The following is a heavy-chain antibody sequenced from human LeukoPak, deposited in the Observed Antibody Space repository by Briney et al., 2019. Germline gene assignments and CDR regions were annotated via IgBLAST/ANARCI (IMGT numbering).Heavy chain of an antibody. Sequence: ASVKVSCKVSGYTLTELSMHWVRQAPGKGLEWMGGFDPEDGETIYAQKFQGRVTMTEDTSTDTAYMELSSLRSEDTAVYYCATLRWLVPPYYYYGMDVWGQGTTVTVSS. CDR3: ATLRWLVPPYYYYGMDV. CDR1: GYTLTELS. CDR2: FDPEDGET. J-gene: IGHJ6*02. V-gene: IGHV1-24*01. D-gene: IGHD6-19*01.